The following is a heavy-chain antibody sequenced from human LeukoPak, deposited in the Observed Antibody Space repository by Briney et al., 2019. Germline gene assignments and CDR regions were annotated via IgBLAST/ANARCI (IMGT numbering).Heavy chain of an antibody. CDR2: IYYSGST. J-gene: IGHJ4*02. CDR1: GGSISSGGYF. V-gene: IGHV4-31*03. CDR3: ARAYCSGGSCYEFDY. D-gene: IGHD2-15*01. Sequence: SQTLSLTRTVSGGSISSGGYFWTWIRQHPGKGLEWIGYIYYSGSTYYNPSLKSRVTISVDTSKNQFSLKLSSVTAADTAVYYCARAYCSGGSCYEFDYWGQGTLVTVSS.